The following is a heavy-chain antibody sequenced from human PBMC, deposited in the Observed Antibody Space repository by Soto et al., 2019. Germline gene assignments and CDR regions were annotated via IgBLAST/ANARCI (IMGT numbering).Heavy chain of an antibody. D-gene: IGHD2-21*02. J-gene: IGHJ4*02. CDR1: GGSFSSDA. Sequence: ASVKVSCKASGGSFSSDAITWVRQAPGQGLEWIGEIIPMFDTTNYAPEFQGGVTITADTATTTVYMEVNRLTPDDTAVYYCAGEVVTETTLGYFDFWGQGALVTVSS. CDR3: AGEVVTETTLGYFDF. CDR2: IIPMFDTT. V-gene: IGHV1-69*06.